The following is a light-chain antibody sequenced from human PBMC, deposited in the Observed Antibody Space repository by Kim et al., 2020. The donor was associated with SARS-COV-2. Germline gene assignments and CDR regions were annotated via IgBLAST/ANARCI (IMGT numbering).Light chain of an antibody. V-gene: IGKV1-8*01. Sequence: AIQMTQSPSSFSASIGDRVTITCRASQSISSSLAWYQQKPGKAPQVLIYAASTLESGVPSRFSGSGSGTDFTLTINCLQSEDFASYYCQQYSTYPVTFGQGTKVDIK. CDR2: AAS. CDR1: QSISSS. CDR3: QQYSTYPVT. J-gene: IGKJ1*01.